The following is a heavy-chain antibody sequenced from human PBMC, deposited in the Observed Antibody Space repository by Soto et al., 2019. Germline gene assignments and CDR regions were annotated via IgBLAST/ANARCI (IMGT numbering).Heavy chain of an antibody. CDR2: IWDDGSNK. CDR1: GFTFSNYG. Sequence: QVQLVESGGGVVQPGRSLRLSCAASGFTFSNYGMHWVRQAPGKGLEWVAVIWDDGSNKYYADSVKGRFTIARYNSENTLYLQMDSLRAEDTAVYYCARDHYSDTKGSQPDYWGQGTLVTVSS. CDR3: ARDHYSDTKGSQPDY. V-gene: IGHV3-33*01. D-gene: IGHD3-22*01. J-gene: IGHJ4*02.